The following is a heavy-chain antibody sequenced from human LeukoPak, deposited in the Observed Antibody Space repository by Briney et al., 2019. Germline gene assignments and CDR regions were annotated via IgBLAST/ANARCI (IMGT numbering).Heavy chain of an antibody. J-gene: IGHJ5*02. CDR3: ARDLYDFWSGRYNWFDP. V-gene: IGHV4-34*01. D-gene: IGHD3-3*01. Sequence: SETLSLTCAVYGGSFSGYYWSWIRQPPGKGLEWIGEINHSGSTNYNPSLKSRVTISVDTSKNQFSLKLSSVTGADTAVYYCARDLYDFWSGRYNWFDPWGQGTLVTVSS. CDR2: INHSGST. CDR1: GGSFSGYY.